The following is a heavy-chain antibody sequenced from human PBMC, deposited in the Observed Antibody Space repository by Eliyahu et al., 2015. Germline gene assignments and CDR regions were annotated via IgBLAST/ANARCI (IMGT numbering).Heavy chain of an antibody. CDR2: ISWNSGSI. D-gene: IGHD1-7*01. J-gene: IGHJ4*02. V-gene: IGHV3-9*01. Sequence: EVQLVESGGGLVQPGRSLXLXCAASGXMFDDYAMXWVRXAPGKGLEXVSGISWNSGSIGYADSVKGRFTISRDNAKNSLYLQMNSLRAEDTALYYCAKDIGTFGGGTGFDYWGQGTLVTVSP. CDR3: AKDIGTFGGGTGFDY. CDR1: GXMFDDYA.